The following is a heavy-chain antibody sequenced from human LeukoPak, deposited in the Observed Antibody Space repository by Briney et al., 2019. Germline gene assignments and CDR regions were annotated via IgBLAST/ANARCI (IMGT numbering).Heavy chain of an antibody. CDR3: ARALRDIVVVPAAASDY. Sequence: AGGSLRLSCAASGFTFSSYAMHWVRQALGKGLEYVSAISSNGGSTYYANSVKGRFTISRDNSKNTLYLQMGSLRAEDMAVYYCARALRDIVVVPAAASDYWGQGTLVTVSS. D-gene: IGHD2-2*01. J-gene: IGHJ4*02. CDR2: ISSNGGST. V-gene: IGHV3-64*01. CDR1: GFTFSSYA.